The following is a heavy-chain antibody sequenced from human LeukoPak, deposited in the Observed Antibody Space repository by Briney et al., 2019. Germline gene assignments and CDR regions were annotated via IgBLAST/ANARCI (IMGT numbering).Heavy chain of an antibody. V-gene: IGHV4-39*07. CDR3: ARASPRRSFDY. CDR2: IYYSGST. J-gene: IGHJ4*02. CDR1: GGSFSSYY. Sequence: PSETLSLTCAVYGGSFSSYYWGWIRQPPGKGLEWIGSIYYSGSTYYNPSLKSRVTISVDTSKNQFSLKLSSVTAADTAVYYCARASPRRSFDYWGQGTLVTVSS.